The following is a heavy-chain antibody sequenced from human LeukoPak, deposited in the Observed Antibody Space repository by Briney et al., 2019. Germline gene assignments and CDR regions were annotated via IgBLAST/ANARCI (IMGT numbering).Heavy chain of an antibody. D-gene: IGHD3-22*01. V-gene: IGHV3-48*04. Sequence: GGSLRLSCAASGFTFSRYSMNWIRQAPGKGLEWISYISSSGSTIYYADSVKGRFIISRDNAKNSLFLQMNSLRAEDTAVYYCARGDFYDSSGSQPDIWGQGTMVTVSS. CDR2: ISSSGSTI. CDR1: GFTFSRYS. CDR3: ARGDFYDSSGSQPDI. J-gene: IGHJ3*02.